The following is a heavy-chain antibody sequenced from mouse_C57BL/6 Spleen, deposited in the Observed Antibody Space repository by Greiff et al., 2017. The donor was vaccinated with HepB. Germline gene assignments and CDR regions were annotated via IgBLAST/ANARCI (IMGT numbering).Heavy chain of an antibody. CDR2: IDPSDSYT. Sequence: QVQLQQPGAELVKPGASVKLSCKASGYTFTSYWMQWVKQRPGQGLEWIGKIDPSDSYTNYNQKFKGKATLTVDTSSSTAYMQLSSLTSEDSAVYYCARYDCGSALYFDYWGQGTTLTVSS. D-gene: IGHD1-1*01. CDR3: ARYDCGSALYFDY. V-gene: IGHV1-50*01. J-gene: IGHJ2*01. CDR1: GYTFTSYW.